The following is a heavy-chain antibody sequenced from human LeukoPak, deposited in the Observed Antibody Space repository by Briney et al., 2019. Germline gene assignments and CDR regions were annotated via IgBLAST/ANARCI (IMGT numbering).Heavy chain of an antibody. CDR1: GGSISGYF. D-gene: IGHD5-12*01. V-gene: IGHV4-4*07. Sequence: SETLSLTCTVSGGSISGYFWSWIRQPAGKGLEWIGRIYSSGSNNYNPSLQSRVTMSLDTSKNHLSLNLSSVTAADTAVYYCAREPTSGREPTSGRPLDYWGQGTLVTVSS. CDR2: IYSSGSN. J-gene: IGHJ4*02. CDR3: AREPTSGREPTSGRPLDY.